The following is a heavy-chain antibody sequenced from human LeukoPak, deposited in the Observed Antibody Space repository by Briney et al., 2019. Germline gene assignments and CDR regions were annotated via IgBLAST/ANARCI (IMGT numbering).Heavy chain of an antibody. J-gene: IGHJ6*02. CDR2: ISSSGSTI. Sequence: PGGSLRLSCAASGFTFSDYYMSWIRQAPGKGLEWVSYISSSGSTIYYGDSVKGRFTISRDNAKNSLYLQMNSLRAEDTAVYYCASRYYYDMGMDVWGQGTTVTVSS. D-gene: IGHD3-22*01. V-gene: IGHV3-11*01. CDR1: GFTFSDYY. CDR3: ASRYYYDMGMDV.